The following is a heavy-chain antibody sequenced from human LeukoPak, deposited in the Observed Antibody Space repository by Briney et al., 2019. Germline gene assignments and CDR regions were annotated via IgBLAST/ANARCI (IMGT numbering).Heavy chain of an antibody. J-gene: IGHJ6*02. CDR2: ISGSGGST. CDR1: GFTFSSYA. CDR3: AKDLGYCSSTSCSYGMDV. Sequence: GASLRLSCAASGFTFSSYAMIWVRQAPGKGLEWVSAISGSGGSTYYADSVKGRFTISRDNSKNTLYLQMNSLRAEDTAVYYCAKDLGYCSSTSCSYGMDVWGQGATVTVSS. D-gene: IGHD2-2*03. V-gene: IGHV3-23*01.